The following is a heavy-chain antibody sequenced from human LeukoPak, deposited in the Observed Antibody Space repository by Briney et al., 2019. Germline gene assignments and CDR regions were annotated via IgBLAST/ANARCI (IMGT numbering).Heavy chain of an antibody. CDR3: AKGPNSSGYDAFDI. V-gene: IGHV3-23*01. CDR1: GFTFSSYG. D-gene: IGHD3-22*01. CDR2: ISGSGGST. J-gene: IGHJ3*02. Sequence: LGGSLTLSCAASGFTFSSYGMSWVRQAPGKGLEWVSAISGSGGSTYYADSVKGRFTISRDNSKNTLYLQMNSLRAEDTAVYYCAKGPNSSGYDAFDIWGQGTMVTVSS.